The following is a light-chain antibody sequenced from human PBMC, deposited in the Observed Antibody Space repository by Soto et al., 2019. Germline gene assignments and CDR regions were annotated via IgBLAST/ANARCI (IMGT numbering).Light chain of an antibody. CDR3: CSHAGSLAV. J-gene: IGLJ1*01. CDR1: SSDVGGYNY. Sequence: QSALTQPRSVSGSPGQSVTISCTGTSSDVGGYNYVSWYQQHPGKAPKLMIYDVSKRPSGVPDRFSGSKSGNTASLTISGLQAEDEADYYCCSHAGSLAVFGTGTKLTVL. CDR2: DVS. V-gene: IGLV2-11*01.